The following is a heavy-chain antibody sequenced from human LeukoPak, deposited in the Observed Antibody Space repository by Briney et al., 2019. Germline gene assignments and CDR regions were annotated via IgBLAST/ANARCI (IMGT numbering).Heavy chain of an antibody. V-gene: IGHV3-30-3*01. CDR3: ARENTGVFDY. Sequence: GGSLRLSCAASGFTVSSNYMSWVRQAPGKGLEWVAVISYDGSNKYYADSVKGRFTISRDNSKNTLYLQMNSLRAEDTAVYYCARENTGVFDYWGQGTLVTVSS. J-gene: IGHJ4*02. D-gene: IGHD3-3*01. CDR1: GFTVSSNY. CDR2: ISYDGSNK.